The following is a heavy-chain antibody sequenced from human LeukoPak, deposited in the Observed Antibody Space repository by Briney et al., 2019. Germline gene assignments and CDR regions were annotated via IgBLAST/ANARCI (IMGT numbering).Heavy chain of an antibody. J-gene: IGHJ4*02. V-gene: IGHV3-74*01. D-gene: IGHD5-18*01. CDR3: ASGYSYGYEFEY. Sequence: GGSLRLSCVVSGFTFSSYWMHWVRQAPGKGLVRVSRINRDGSTTTYADSVKGRFTISRDNAKNTLYPQMNSLRAEDTAMYYCASGYSYGYEFEYWGQGTLVTVSS. CDR1: GFTFSSYW. CDR2: INRDGSTT.